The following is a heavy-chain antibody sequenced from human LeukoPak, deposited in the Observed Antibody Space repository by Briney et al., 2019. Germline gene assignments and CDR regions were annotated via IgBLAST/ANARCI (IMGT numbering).Heavy chain of an antibody. Sequence: GGSLRLSCAASGFTFSSYGMHWVRQAPGKGLEWVAVICYDGSIKYYADSVKGRFAISRDNSKNTLYLQMNSLRSEDTAVYYCAKDSGSGFYYYYGMDVWGQGTTVTVSS. J-gene: IGHJ6*02. CDR3: AKDSGSGFYYYYGMDV. CDR2: ICYDGSIK. V-gene: IGHV3-30*02. CDR1: GFTFSSYG. D-gene: IGHD6-19*01.